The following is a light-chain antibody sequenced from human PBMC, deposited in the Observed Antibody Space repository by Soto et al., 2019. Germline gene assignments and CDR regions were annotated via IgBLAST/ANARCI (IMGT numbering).Light chain of an antibody. CDR3: GTWDSSLSVVV. Sequence: QSALTQPPSASGSPGQSVTISCTGTSSDVGGYKYVSWYQQNPGKAPKLMIYEVSKRPSGVPDRFSGSKSGNTASLTVSGLQAEDEADYYCGTWDSSLSVVVFGRGTKLTVL. CDR2: EVS. J-gene: IGLJ2*01. CDR1: SSDVGGYKY. V-gene: IGLV2-8*01.